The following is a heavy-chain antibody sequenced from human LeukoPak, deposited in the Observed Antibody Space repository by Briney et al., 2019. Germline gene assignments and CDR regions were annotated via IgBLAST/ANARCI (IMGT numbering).Heavy chain of an antibody. CDR2: IYYSGST. Sequence: ETLSLTCTVSGGSISSSYWSWIRQPPGKGLEWIGYIYYSGSTNYNPSLKSRVTISVDTSKNQFSLKLTSVTAADTAVYYCARATYSNQLLNFDYWGQGTLVTVSS. CDR1: GGSISSSY. D-gene: IGHD4-11*01. V-gene: IGHV4-59*01. J-gene: IGHJ4*02. CDR3: ARATYSNQLLNFDY.